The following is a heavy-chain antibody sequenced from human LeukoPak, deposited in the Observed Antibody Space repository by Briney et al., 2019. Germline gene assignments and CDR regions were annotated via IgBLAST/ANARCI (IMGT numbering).Heavy chain of an antibody. Sequence: PSETLSLTCAVYGGSFSGYYWSWIRQPPGKGLEWIGEINHSGSTNYNPSLKSRVTISVDTSKNQFSLKLSSVTAADTAVYYCARQVGGDYYYYYMDVWGKGTTVTVSS. D-gene: IGHD4-23*01. CDR3: ARQVGGDYYYYYMDV. CDR1: GGSFSGYY. V-gene: IGHV4-34*01. J-gene: IGHJ6*03. CDR2: INHSGST.